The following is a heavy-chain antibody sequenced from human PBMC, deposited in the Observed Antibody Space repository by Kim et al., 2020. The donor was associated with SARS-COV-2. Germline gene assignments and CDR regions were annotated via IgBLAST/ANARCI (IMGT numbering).Heavy chain of an antibody. D-gene: IGHD2-2*01. J-gene: IGHJ6*02. CDR3: TTADIVVVPAAYGMDV. CDR1: GFTFSNAW. Sequence: GGSLRLSCAASGFTFSNAWMSWVRQAPGKGLEWVGRIKSKTDGGTTDYAAPVKGRFTISRDDSKNTLYLQMNSLKTEDTAVYYCTTADIVVVPAAYGMDVWGQGTTVTVSS. V-gene: IGHV3-15*01. CDR2: IKSKTDGGTT.